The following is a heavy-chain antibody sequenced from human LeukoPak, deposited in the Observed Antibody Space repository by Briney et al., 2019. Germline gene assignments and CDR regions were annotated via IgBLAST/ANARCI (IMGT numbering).Heavy chain of an antibody. CDR1: GGTFSSYA. D-gene: IGHD1-26*01. V-gene: IGHV1-69*05. CDR2: ILPIFSTT. CDR3: ATATSGSYWFDP. J-gene: IGHJ5*02. Sequence: ASVKVSCKASGGTFSSYAFSWVRQAPGQGLEWMGGILPIFSTTNYAQKFQGRVTITTDESTSTAYMELSSLRSEDTAMYYCATATSGSYWFDPWGQGTLVTVSS.